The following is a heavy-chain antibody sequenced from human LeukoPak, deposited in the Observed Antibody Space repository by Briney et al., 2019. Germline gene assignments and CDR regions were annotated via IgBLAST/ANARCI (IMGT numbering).Heavy chain of an antibody. CDR3: ARGITIFGVATIYYFDY. V-gene: IGHV4-38-2*01. J-gene: IGHJ4*02. Sequence: SETLSLTCAVSGYSISRGYYWGWIRQPPGKGLECIWNIYHSGITSYNPSLKSRVTISVDTSKNHLSLKLTSVTAADPAVYYCARGITIFGVATIYYFDYWGQGSLVTVSS. CDR1: GYSISRGYY. D-gene: IGHD3-3*01. CDR2: IYHSGIT.